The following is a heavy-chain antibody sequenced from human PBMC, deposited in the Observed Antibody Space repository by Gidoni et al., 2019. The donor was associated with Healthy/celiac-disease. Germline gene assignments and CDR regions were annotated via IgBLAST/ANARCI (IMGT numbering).Heavy chain of an antibody. CDR3: ARIYCSGGSCGGDWYFDL. D-gene: IGHD2-15*01. J-gene: IGHJ2*01. CDR2: IYYSGST. Sequence: QVQLQESGPGLVKPSQTLSLTCTVSGGSISSGGYYWSWIRQHPGKGLEWIGYIYYSGSTYYNPSLKSRVTISVDTSKNQFSLKLSSVTAADTAVYYCARIYCSGGSCGGDWYFDLWGRGTLVTVSS. CDR1: GGSISSGGYY. V-gene: IGHV4-31*03.